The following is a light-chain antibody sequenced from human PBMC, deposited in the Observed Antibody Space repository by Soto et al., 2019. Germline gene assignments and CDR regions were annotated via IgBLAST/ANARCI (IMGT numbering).Light chain of an antibody. J-gene: IGKJ1*01. Sequence: DIQMTQSPSTLSASVGDRVTIHCRASQSISSWLAWYQQKPGKAPKLLIYDASSLESGVPSRFSGSGSATEFTLTISSLQPDDFATYYCQQYNNYWTFGQGTKVDIK. CDR3: QQYNNYWT. V-gene: IGKV1-5*01. CDR1: QSISSW. CDR2: DAS.